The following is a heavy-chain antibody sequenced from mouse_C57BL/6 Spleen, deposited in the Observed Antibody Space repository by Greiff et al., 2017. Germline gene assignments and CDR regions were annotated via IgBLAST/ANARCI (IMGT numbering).Heavy chain of an antibody. CDR2: IYPSDSET. CDR1: GYTFTSYW. CDR3: ARGLGPSYFDY. V-gene: IGHV1-61*01. D-gene: IGHD4-1*01. Sequence: VQLQQSGAELVRPGSSVKLSCKASGYTFTSYWMDWVKQRPGQGLEWIGNIYPSDSETHYNQKFKDKATLTVDKSSSTAYMQLSSLTSEDSAVYYCARGLGPSYFDYWGQGTTLTVSS. J-gene: IGHJ2*01.